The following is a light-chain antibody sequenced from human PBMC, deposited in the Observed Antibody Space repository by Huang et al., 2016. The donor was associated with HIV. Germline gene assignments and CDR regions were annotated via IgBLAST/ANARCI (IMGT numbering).Light chain of an antibody. V-gene: IGKV3-15*01. CDR3: QQYNDFRST. CDR2: AAS. Sequence: ETVMTQSPVLLSVSPGDRASLSCRSSQIVSSHLVWYQQKPGQAPRCLIYAASTRATGVPARFSGSGAGTEFTLTISNLQSEDSAVYYCQQYNDFRSTFGPGTRVEIK. CDR1: QIVSSH. J-gene: IGKJ3*01.